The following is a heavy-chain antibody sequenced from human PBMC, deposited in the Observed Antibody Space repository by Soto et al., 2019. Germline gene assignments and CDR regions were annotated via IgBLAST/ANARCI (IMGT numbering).Heavy chain of an antibody. CDR3: ACGGPAYYDFWSGYPTYCYYYYGMDV. CDR1: GYTFTSYA. D-gene: IGHD3-3*01. CDR2: INAGNGNT. V-gene: IGHV1-3*01. Sequence: GASVKVSCKASGYTFTSYAMHWVRQAPGQRLEWMGWINAGNGNTKYSQKFQGRVTITRDTSASTAYMELSSLRSEDTAVYYCACGGPAYYDFWSGYPTYCYYYYGMDVWGQGTTVTVAS. J-gene: IGHJ6*02.